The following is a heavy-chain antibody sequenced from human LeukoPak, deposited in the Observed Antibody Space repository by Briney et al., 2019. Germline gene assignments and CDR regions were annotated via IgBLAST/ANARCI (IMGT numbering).Heavy chain of an antibody. J-gene: IGHJ4*02. CDR2: VSGSGSTT. V-gene: IGHV3-23*01. Sequence: GGSLRVSCAGSGYTFNTYGMNWARQAPGKGLEWVSAVSGSGSTTYYARSVKGRFTVSRDNSKNTLYLQMNSLRVDDTAVYYCAKSLDYGGNRARLDFWGQGTLVTVSS. CDR3: AKSLDYGGNRARLDF. CDR1: GYTFNTYG. D-gene: IGHD4-23*01.